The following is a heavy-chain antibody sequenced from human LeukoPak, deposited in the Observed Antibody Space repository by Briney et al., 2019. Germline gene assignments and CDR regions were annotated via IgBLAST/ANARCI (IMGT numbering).Heavy chain of an antibody. D-gene: IGHD6-19*01. CDR2: IWYDGSKT. V-gene: IGHV3-33*08. Sequence: GRSLGLSCAASGFTFSSYGMHWVRQAPGKGLEWVAVIWYDGSKTYYADSVKGRFTISRDNSKNTLYFKMNSLRAEDTAVYYCARDPRGVAVAGTFDYWGQGTLVTVSS. CDR3: ARDPRGVAVAGTFDY. J-gene: IGHJ4*02. CDR1: GFTFSSYG.